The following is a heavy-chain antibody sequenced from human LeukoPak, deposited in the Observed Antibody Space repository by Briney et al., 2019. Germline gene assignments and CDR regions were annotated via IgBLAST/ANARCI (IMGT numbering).Heavy chain of an antibody. CDR1: GDSFSYFY. CDR3: ARFVVVPAAMFAYFDY. V-gene: IGHV4-59*12. CDR2: IYNSGST. J-gene: IGHJ4*02. D-gene: IGHD2-2*01. Sequence: SETLSLTCTVSGDSFSYFYWSWIRQPPGKGLEWIGYIYNSGSTNYNPSLKSRVTISVDTSKNQFSLKLSSVTAADTAVYYCARFVVVPAAMFAYFDYWGQGTLVTVSS.